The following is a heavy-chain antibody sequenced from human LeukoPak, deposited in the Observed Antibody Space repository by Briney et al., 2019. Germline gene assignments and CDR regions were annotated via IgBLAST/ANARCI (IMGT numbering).Heavy chain of an antibody. CDR2: INPNSGGT. Sequence: ASVKVSCKASGYTFTGYYMHWVRQAPGQGLEWMGWINPNSGGTNYAQKFQGRVTMTRDTSISTAYMELSRLRSDDTAVYYCARLSAGTYFHLDSWGQGTLVTVSS. J-gene: IGHJ4*02. CDR1: GYTFTGYY. D-gene: IGHD1-26*01. CDR3: ARLSAGTYFHLDS. V-gene: IGHV1-2*02.